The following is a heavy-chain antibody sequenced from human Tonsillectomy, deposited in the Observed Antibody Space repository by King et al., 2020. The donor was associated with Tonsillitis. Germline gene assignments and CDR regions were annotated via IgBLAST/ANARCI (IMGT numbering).Heavy chain of an antibody. V-gene: IGHV4-59*08. CDR1: GGSINTYS. D-gene: IGHD4-17*01. J-gene: IGHJ3*02. CDR2: IFYRGST. Sequence: VQLQESGPGLVKPSETLSLTCTVSGGSINTYSWSWIRQPPGKGLEWIGYIFYRGSTNYNPSLKSRITISVDTSKNQFSLKLSSVTAADTAVYYCARQQYGDYAVDAFDIWGQGTMVTVSS. CDR3: ARQQYGDYAVDAFDI.